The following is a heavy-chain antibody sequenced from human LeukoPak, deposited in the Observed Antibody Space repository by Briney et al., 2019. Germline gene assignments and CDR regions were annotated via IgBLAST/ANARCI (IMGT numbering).Heavy chain of an antibody. CDR1: GYTLTELS. CDR2: FAPEDGET. V-gene: IGHV1-24*01. J-gene: IGHJ5*02. D-gene: IGHD2-2*01. Sequence: ASVKVSCKVSGYTLTELSMHWVRQAPGKGLEWMGGFAPEDGETIYAQKFQRRVTMTEDTSTDTAYMELSSLRSEDTAVYYCATSVVVPVVFDPWGQGTLVTVSS. CDR3: ATSVVVPVVFDP.